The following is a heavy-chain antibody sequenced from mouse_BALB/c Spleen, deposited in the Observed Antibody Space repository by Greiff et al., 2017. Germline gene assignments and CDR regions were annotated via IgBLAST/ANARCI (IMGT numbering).Heavy chain of an antibody. CDR2: ISSGSSTI. CDR3: ARGGNPLYYYAMDY. Sequence: EVHLVESGGGLVQPGGSRKLSCAASGFTFSSFGMHWVRQAPEKGLEWVAYISSGSSTIYYADTVKGRFTISRDNPKNTLFLQMTSLRSEDTAMYYCARGGNPLYYYAMDYWGQGTSVTVSS. D-gene: IGHD2-1*01. CDR1: GFTFSSFG. V-gene: IGHV5-17*02. J-gene: IGHJ4*01.